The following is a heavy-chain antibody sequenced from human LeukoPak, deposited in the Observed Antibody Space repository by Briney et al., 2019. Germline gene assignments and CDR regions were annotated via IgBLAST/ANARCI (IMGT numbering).Heavy chain of an antibody. Sequence: GASVKVSCKASGYTFTSYDINWVRQAPGQGLEWMGWINPNSGGTDYAQKFQGRVTMTRDTSITTAYMELSRLRSDDTAVYFCARGTLGIEYFDYWGQRTLVTVSS. CDR3: ARGTLGIEYFDY. J-gene: IGHJ4*02. D-gene: IGHD2-21*01. V-gene: IGHV1-2*02. CDR2: INPNSGGT. CDR1: GYTFTSYD.